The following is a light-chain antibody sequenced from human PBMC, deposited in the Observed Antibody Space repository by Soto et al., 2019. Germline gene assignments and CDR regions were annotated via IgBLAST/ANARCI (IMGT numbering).Light chain of an antibody. CDR1: QSVSSN. V-gene: IGKV3-15*01. Sequence: EIVMTQSPATLSVSPGERATLSCRASQSVSSNLAWYLQKPGQAPRLLIYGASTRATGIPARFSGSASGTDFTLTIGSLQSEDFAVYYCQQYNNWPFTFGPGTKVDIK. CDR2: GAS. CDR3: QQYNNWPFT. J-gene: IGKJ3*01.